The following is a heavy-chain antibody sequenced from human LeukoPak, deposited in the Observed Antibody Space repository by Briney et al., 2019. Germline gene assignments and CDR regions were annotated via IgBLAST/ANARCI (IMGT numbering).Heavy chain of an antibody. CDR1: GYTFTGYY. J-gene: IGHJ4*02. CDR2: INPNSGDT. Sequence: ASVKVSCKASGYTFTGYYMHWVRQAPGQGLEWMGWINPNSGDTNSAQKFQGRVTMTRDTSISTAYMELNRLISDDTAVYYCATINRRDGRGGFDYWGQGTLVTVSS. D-gene: IGHD5-24*01. V-gene: IGHV1-2*02. CDR3: ATINRRDGRGGFDY.